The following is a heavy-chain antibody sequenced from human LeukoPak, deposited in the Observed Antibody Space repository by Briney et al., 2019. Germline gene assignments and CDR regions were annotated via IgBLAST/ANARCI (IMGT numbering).Heavy chain of an antibody. D-gene: IGHD3-22*01. V-gene: IGHV3-23*01. J-gene: IGHJ4*02. CDR1: GFTFSSYA. Sequence: GGSLRLSCAASGFTFSSYAMSWVRQAPGKGLEWVSAISGSGGSTYYADSVKGRFTISRDNSKNTLYLQMNSLRAEDTAVYYCAKDRGYYDSSGYPRYFDYWGQGTLVTVS. CDR2: ISGSGGST. CDR3: AKDRGYYDSSGYPRYFDY.